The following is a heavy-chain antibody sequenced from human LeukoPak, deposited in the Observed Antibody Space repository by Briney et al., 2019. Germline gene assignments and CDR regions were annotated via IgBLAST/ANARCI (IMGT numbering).Heavy chain of an antibody. Sequence: ASVKVSCKASGYTFTSYGISWVRQAPGQGLEWMGWISAYNGNTNYAQKLQGRVTMTTDTSTSTAYMELSSLRSEDTAVYYCATSYYYGSGSSHTLDYWGQGTLVTVSS. V-gene: IGHV1-18*01. J-gene: IGHJ4*02. D-gene: IGHD3-10*01. CDR2: ISAYNGNT. CDR1: GYTFTSYG. CDR3: ATSYYYGSGSSHTLDY.